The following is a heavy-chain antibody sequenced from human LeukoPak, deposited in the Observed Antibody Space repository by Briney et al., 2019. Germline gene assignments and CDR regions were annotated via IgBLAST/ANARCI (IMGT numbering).Heavy chain of an antibody. CDR3: ARRLTQYDCFDP. CDR2: TYYRSTWYN. V-gene: IGHV6-1*01. CDR1: GDSVSSNSVT. Sequence: TLSLTCAISGDSVSSNSVTWSWIRQSPSRGLEWLGRTYYRSTWYNDYAVSVRDRITVNPDTSKNQFSLHLNSVTPEDTAVYYCARRLTQYDCFDPWGQGILVTVSS. J-gene: IGHJ5*02. D-gene: IGHD2-2*01.